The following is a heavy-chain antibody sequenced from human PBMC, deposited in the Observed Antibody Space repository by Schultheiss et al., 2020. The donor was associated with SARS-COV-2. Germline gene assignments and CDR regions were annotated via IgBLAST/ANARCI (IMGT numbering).Heavy chain of an antibody. V-gene: IGHV4-39*07. CDR2: INHSGST. D-gene: IGHD2-15*01. CDR3: ARGGTVVVAATPAWFDP. Sequence: SQTLSLTCTVSGGSISSGSYYWSWIRQHPGKGLEWIGEINHSGSTNYNPSLKSRVTISVDTSKNQFSLKLSSVTAADTAVYYCARGGTVVVAATPAWFDPWGQGTLVTVSS. J-gene: IGHJ5*02. CDR1: GGSISSGSYY.